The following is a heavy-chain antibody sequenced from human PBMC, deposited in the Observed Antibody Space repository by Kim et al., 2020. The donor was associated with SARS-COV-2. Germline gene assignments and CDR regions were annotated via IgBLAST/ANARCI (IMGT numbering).Heavy chain of an antibody. J-gene: IGHJ5*02. CDR3: ARGEGAPSSSSNWFDP. D-gene: IGHD6-13*01. CDR2: INHSGST. V-gene: IGHV4-34*01. CDR1: GGSFSGYY. Sequence: SETLSLTCAVYGGSFSGYYWSWIRQPPGKGLEWIGEINHSGSTNYNPSLKSRVTISVDTSKNQFSLKLSSVTAADTAVYYCARGEGAPSSSSNWFDPWGQGTLVTVSS.